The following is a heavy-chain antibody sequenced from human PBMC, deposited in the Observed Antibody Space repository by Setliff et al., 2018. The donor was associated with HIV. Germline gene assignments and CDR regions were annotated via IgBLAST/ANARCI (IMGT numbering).Heavy chain of an antibody. CDR1: GGSISSYY. CDR3: ARGWLQFGWFDP. J-gene: IGHJ5*02. CDR2: VFYSGDT. D-gene: IGHD5-12*01. V-gene: IGHV4-59*01. Sequence: SETLSLTCTASGGSISSYYWSWIRQPPGKGLEWIGFVFYSGDTSYNPSLKRRVTISVDTSKNQISLKMRSVTAADTAVYYCARGWLQFGWFDPWGQGTLVTVSS.